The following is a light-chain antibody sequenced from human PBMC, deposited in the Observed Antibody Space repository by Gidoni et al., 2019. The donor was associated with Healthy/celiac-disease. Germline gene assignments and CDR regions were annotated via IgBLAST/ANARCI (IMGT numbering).Light chain of an antibody. J-gene: IGLJ2*01. V-gene: IGLV1-44*01. CDR3: AAWDDSLNGVV. CDR2: SNN. CDR1: SSNIGSNT. Sequence: QSVLTKPPSASGTPGQRVTISCSGSSSNIGSNTVTWYQQLPGTAPKLLIYSNNQRPSGVPDRFSGSTSGTSASLAIIWLQSEDEADYYCAAWDDSLNGVVFGGGTKLTVL.